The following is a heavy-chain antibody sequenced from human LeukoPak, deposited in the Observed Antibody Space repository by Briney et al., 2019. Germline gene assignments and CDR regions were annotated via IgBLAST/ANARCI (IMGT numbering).Heavy chain of an antibody. CDR1: GFTFSSYG. Sequence: GGSLRLSCAASGFTFSSYGMHWVRQAPGKGLEWVAVISYDGSNKYYADSVKCRFTISRDNSKNTLYLQMNSLRAEDTAVYYCAKEEYDILPGCPTFDYWGQGTLVTVSS. J-gene: IGHJ4*02. CDR3: AKEEYDILPGCPTFDY. D-gene: IGHD3-9*01. V-gene: IGHV3-30*18. CDR2: ISYDGSNK.